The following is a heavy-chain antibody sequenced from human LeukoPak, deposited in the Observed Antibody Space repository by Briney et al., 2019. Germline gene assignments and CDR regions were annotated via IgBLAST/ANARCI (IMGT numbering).Heavy chain of an antibody. CDR3: ARRKGGDGPWYFDL. Sequence: SETLSLTCTVTGGSISSYYWSSIRQPAGKGVEWIGRIYNSGSNNYNPSLKSRVTMSVDTSKNQFSLKLSSVTAADTAVYYCARRKGGDGPWYFDLWGRGTLVTVSS. CDR2: IYNSGSN. J-gene: IGHJ2*01. V-gene: IGHV4-4*07. CDR1: GGSISSYY. D-gene: IGHD2-21*02.